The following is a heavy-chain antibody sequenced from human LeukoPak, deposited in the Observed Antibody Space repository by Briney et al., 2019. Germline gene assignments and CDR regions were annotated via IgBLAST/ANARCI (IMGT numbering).Heavy chain of an antibody. CDR3: ARVSGLRLGEDY. V-gene: IGHV3-21*01. J-gene: IGHJ4*02. CDR2: ISSSSSYI. Sequence: GGSLRLSCAASGFTFSRYAMHWVRQAPGKGLEWVSSISSSSSYIYYADSVKGRFTISRDNAKNSLYLQMNSLRAEDTAVYYCARVSGLRLGEDYWGQGTLVTVSS. D-gene: IGHD3-16*01. CDR1: GFTFSRYA.